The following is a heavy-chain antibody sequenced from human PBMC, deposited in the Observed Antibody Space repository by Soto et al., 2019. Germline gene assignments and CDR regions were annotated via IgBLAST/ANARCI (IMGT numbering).Heavy chain of an antibody. D-gene: IGHD2-2*01. CDR2: ISRSGLTI. CDR1: GFTLSDYS. J-gene: IGHJ5*01. CDR3: ARDRYCTSTSCYSPVDS. V-gene: IGHV3-48*02. Sequence: PGGSLRLSCEASGFTLSDYSMNWVRQAPGKGLEWISYISRSGLTIYYADSVQGRFTISRDNAQNSLYLQMDSLRDEDTAVYYCARDRYCTSTSCYSPVDSWGRGTLVTVSS.